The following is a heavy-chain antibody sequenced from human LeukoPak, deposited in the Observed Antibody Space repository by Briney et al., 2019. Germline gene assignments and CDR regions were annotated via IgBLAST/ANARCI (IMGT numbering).Heavy chain of an antibody. J-gene: IGHJ4*02. Sequence: PGGSLRLSCAASGFTVSSNYMSWVRQAPWKGLEWVSVIYSGGSTYYADSVKGRFTISRDNSKNTLYLQMNSLRAEDTAVYYCAREWRFSGTANGYWCQGTLVTVSS. CDR3: AREWRFSGTANGY. CDR2: IYSGGST. D-gene: IGHD1-26*01. V-gene: IGHV3-53*01. CDR1: GFTVSSNY.